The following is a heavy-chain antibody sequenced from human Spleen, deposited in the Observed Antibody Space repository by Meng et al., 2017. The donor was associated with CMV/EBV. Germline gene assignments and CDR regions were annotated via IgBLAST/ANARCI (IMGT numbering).Heavy chain of an antibody. J-gene: IGHJ5*02. Sequence: ASVKVSCKASFYTFTTYGISWVRQAPGQGLEWMGWINPNSGGTNYAQKFQGRVTMTRDTSISTAYMELSRLRSDDTAVYYCARDLTPHYYDFWSGDNWFDPWGQGTLVTVSS. CDR1: FYTFTTYG. V-gene: IGHV1-2*02. D-gene: IGHD3-3*01. CDR3: ARDLTPHYYDFWSGDNWFDP. CDR2: INPNSGGT.